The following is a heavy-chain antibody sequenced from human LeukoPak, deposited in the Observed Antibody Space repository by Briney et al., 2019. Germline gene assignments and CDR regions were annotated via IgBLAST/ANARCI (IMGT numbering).Heavy chain of an antibody. V-gene: IGHV3-30*03. D-gene: IGHD5-12*01. J-gene: IGHJ4*02. CDR1: GFIPSSYG. Sequence: GGSLRLSCAASGFIPSSYGIHWVRQAPGKGLEWVAVISHDGTNKKYADSVKGRFTISRDNSKNTLFLQINSLRPEDTAVYYCARDPQRSYSGYEIDYWGQGTLVTVSS. CDR2: ISHDGTNK. CDR3: ARDPQRSYSGYEIDY.